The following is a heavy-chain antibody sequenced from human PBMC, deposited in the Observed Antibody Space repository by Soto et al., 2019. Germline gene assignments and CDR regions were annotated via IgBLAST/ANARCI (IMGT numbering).Heavy chain of an antibody. CDR2: IIPLFGTT. Sequence: QVQLVQSGAEVRMPGSSVKVSCKASGGTFSTYPINWVRQAPGQGLEWMGGIIPLFGTTNYAQKFKGRVTNTAGESTRTAYMGLSSLRAEDAAVYYCARGATHGSSWYFWFDPWGQGTLVTVSS. J-gene: IGHJ5*02. CDR3: ARGATHGSSWYFWFDP. V-gene: IGHV1-69*01. D-gene: IGHD6-13*01. CDR1: GGTFSTYP.